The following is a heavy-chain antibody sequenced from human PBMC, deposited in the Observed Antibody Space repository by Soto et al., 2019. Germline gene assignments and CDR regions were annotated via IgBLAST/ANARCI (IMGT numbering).Heavy chain of an antibody. CDR2: IGTAGDT. CDR1: GFTFSSYD. J-gene: IGHJ4*02. Sequence: GGSLRLSCAASGFTFSSYDMHWVRQATGKGLEWVSAIGTAGDTYYPGSVKGRFTISRENAKSSLYLQMNSLRDEDTAVYFCARDFGHGYYLDYWGRGTLVTVS. D-gene: IGHD3-3*01. CDR3: ARDFGHGYYLDY. V-gene: IGHV3-13*01.